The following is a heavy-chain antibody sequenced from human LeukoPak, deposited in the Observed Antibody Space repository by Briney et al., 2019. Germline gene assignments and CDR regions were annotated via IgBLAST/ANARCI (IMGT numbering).Heavy chain of an antibody. CDR2: IGSSGRTI. J-gene: IGHJ4*02. D-gene: IGHD1-26*01. Sequence: GGSLRLSCAASGFIFSDYYMSWIRQAPGKGLEWVSYIGSSGRTIYYADSVKGRFTISRDNAKNSLFLQMNTLKAEDTAVYYCARAGGSYLGEFNNWGQGTLVTVSS. V-gene: IGHV3-11*01. CDR3: ARAGGSYLGEFNN. CDR1: GFIFSDYY.